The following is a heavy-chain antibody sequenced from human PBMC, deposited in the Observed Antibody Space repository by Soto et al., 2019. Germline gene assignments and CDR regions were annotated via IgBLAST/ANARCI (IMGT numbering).Heavy chain of an antibody. Sequence: SETLSLTCTVSGGSISSSSYYWGWIRQPPGKGLEWIGSIYYSGSTYYNPSLKSRVTISVDTSKNQFSLKLSSVTAADTAVYYCARHNSPLPVALRNNNWGQGTLVTVSS. D-gene: IGHD6-19*01. V-gene: IGHV4-39*01. J-gene: IGHJ4*02. CDR3: ARHNSPLPVALRNNN. CDR1: GGSISSSSYY. CDR2: IYYSGST.